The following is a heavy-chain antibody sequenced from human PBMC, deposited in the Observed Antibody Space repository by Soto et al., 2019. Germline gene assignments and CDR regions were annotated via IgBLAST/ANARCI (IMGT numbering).Heavy chain of an antibody. J-gene: IGHJ3*02. Sequence: SETLSLTCAVYGGSFSGYYWSWIRQPPGKGLEWIGEINHSGSTNYNPSLKSRVTISVDTSKNQFSLKLSSVTAADTAVYYCARTLAAAGIHAFDIWGQGTMVTVSS. CDR3: ARTLAAAGIHAFDI. V-gene: IGHV4-34*01. CDR2: INHSGST. D-gene: IGHD6-13*01. CDR1: GGSFSGYY.